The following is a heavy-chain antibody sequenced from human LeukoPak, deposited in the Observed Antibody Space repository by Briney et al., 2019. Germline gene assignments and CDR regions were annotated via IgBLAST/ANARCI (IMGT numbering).Heavy chain of an antibody. Sequence: GGSLRLSCAASGFTFSSYAMSWVRQAPGNGLEWVSPTSGSGGSTYCADSVKGRFTISRDNSKNTLYLQMNSLRAEDTAVYYCAKVWGYDILTGWDIWGQGTMVTVSS. J-gene: IGHJ3*02. CDR2: TSGSGGST. D-gene: IGHD3-9*01. CDR1: GFTFSSYA. CDR3: AKVWGYDILTGWDI. V-gene: IGHV3-23*01.